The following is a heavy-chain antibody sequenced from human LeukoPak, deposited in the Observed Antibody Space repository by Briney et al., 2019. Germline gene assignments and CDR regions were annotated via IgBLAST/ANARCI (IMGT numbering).Heavy chain of an antibody. CDR1: GYTFTSYY. D-gene: IGHD3-22*01. CDR3: AGDGEKTYYYNSSGCPDY. J-gene: IGHJ4*02. V-gene: IGHV1-46*01. Sequence: ASVKVSCKASGYTFTSYYMHWVRQAPGQGLEWMGIINPSGGSTSYAQKFQGRVTMTRDTSTSTVYMELSSLRSEDTAVYYCAGDGEKTYYYNSSGCPDYWGQGTLVTVSS. CDR2: INPSGGST.